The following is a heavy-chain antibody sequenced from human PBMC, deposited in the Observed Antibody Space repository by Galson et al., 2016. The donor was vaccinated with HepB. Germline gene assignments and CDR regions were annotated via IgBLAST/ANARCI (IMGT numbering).Heavy chain of an antibody. Sequence: SLRLSCAASGFSFRNSVMHWVRQSPGKGLEWVALISYYETDTYHADSVKGRFTTSRDNSKNTLYLQMNTLRAEDTAMYYCAREMDYYDSRTYDIWGQGTMVTVSS. D-gene: IGHD3-22*01. CDR1: GFSFRNSV. CDR3: AREMDYYDSRTYDI. J-gene: IGHJ3*02. CDR2: ISYYETDT. V-gene: IGHV3-30-3*01.